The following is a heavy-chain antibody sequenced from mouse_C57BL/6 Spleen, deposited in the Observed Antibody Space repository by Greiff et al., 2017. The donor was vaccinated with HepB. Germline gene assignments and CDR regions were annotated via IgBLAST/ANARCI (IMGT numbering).Heavy chain of an antibody. V-gene: IGHV1-22*01. Sequence: EVQLQQSGPELVKPGASVKMSCKASGYTFTDYNMHWVKQSHGKSLEWIGYINPNNGGTSYNQKFKGKATLTVNKSSSTAYMELRSLTSEDSAVYYWASPLRLRRGFAYWGQGTLVTVSA. CDR1: GYTFTDYN. CDR2: INPNNGGT. D-gene: IGHD2-4*01. J-gene: IGHJ3*01. CDR3: ASPLRLRRGFAY.